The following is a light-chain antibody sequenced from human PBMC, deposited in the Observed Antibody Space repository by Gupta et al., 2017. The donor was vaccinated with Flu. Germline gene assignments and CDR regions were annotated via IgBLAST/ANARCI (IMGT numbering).Light chain of an antibody. V-gene: IGKV2-28*01. CDR2: LGS. Sequence: DIVMTQSPLSLPVTPGEPASISCRSSQSLLHSNGYNYLDWYLQKPGQSPQLLIYLGSNRASGVPDRFSGSGSGTDFTLKISSVEAEDVGVYYCRQALQTPHTFGHGTKVDIK. J-gene: IGKJ3*01. CDR3: RQALQTPHT. CDR1: QSLLHSNGYNY.